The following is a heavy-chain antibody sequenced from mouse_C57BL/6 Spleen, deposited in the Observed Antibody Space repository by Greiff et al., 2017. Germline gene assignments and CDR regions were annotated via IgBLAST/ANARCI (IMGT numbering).Heavy chain of an antibody. V-gene: IGHV1-81*01. CDR2: IYPRSGNT. CDR1: GYTFTSYG. Sequence: QVQLQQSGAELARPGASVKLPCKASGYTFTSYGISWVKQRTGQGLEWIGEIYPRSGNTYYNEKFKGKATLTADKSSSTAYMELRSLTSEDSAVYFCARDEGYAMDYWGQGTSVTVSS. CDR3: ARDEGYAMDY. J-gene: IGHJ4*01.